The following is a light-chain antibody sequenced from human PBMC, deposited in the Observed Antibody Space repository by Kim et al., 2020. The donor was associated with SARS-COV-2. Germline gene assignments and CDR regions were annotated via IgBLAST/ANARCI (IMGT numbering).Light chain of an antibody. J-gene: IGKJ2*01. CDR2: DAS. CDR1: QSINSW. CDR3: QQYDTYST. Sequence: DIQVTQSPSTLSASVGDRVTITCRASQSINSWLAWYQQKPGKAPKLLISDASNLESGVPSRFSGSGSGTEFTLTISSLQPDDFATYYCQQYDTYSTFGQGTKLEI. V-gene: IGKV1-5*01.